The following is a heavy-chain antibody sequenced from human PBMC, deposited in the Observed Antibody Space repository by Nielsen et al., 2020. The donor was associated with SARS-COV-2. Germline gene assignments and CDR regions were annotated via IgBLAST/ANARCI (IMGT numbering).Heavy chain of an antibody. V-gene: IGHV3-21*01. J-gene: IGHJ6*02. CDR1: GFTFSSYS. CDR2: ISSSSSYI. D-gene: IGHD3-10*01. CDR3: ARDRNGAGSGSYCPYGMDV. Sequence: GESLKISCAASGFTFSSYSMNWVRQAPGKGLEWVSSISSSSSYIYYADSVKGRFTISRDNAKNSLYLQMNSLRAEDTAVYYCARDRNGAGSGSYCPYGMDVWGQGTTVTVSS.